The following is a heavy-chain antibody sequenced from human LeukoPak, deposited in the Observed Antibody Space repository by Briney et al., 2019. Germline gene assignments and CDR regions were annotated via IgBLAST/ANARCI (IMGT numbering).Heavy chain of an antibody. J-gene: IGHJ4*02. V-gene: IGHV3-23*01. Sequence: PGGSLRLSCAASGFTFNTYAMSWVRQAPWERLQWVSGISDSGGNTYYADSVRSRFTISRDNSKNTLYLQMNSLRAEDTAVYYCARHRSSWLIDYWGQGTLVTVSS. CDR2: ISDSGGNT. D-gene: IGHD6-6*01. CDR1: GFTFNTYA. CDR3: ARHRSSWLIDY.